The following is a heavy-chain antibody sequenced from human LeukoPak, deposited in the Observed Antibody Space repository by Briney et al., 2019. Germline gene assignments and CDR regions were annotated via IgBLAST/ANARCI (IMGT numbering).Heavy chain of an antibody. CDR2: ISGSGGST. D-gene: IGHD3-10*01. V-gene: IGHV3-23*01. Sequence: PGGSLRLYCAASGFTFSRYAMSWVRQAPGKGLEWVSAISGSGGSTYYADSVKGRFTISRDNSKNTLYLQMNSLRAEDTAVYYCGKEALSRLLWFGELDDYFDYWGQGTLVTVSS. J-gene: IGHJ4*02. CDR1: GFTFSRYA. CDR3: GKEALSRLLWFGELDDYFDY.